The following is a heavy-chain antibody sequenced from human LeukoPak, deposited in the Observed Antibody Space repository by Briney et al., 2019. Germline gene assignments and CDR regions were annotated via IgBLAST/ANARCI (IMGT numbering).Heavy chain of an antibody. V-gene: IGHV3-23*01. Sequence: GGSLRLSCAVSGFTFSRFAMSWVRQAPGKGLEWVSSISNSGDKTFHADSVKGRFTISRDNSKNTLYPQMNSQRAEDTAVYYCASRYIYGDFGRLDAFDIWGQGTMVTVS. CDR2: ISNSGDKT. CDR3: ASRYIYGDFGRLDAFDI. J-gene: IGHJ3*02. D-gene: IGHD4-17*01. CDR1: GFTFSRFA.